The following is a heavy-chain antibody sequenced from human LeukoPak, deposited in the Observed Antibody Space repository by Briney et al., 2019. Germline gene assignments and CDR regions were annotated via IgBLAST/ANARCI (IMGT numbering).Heavy chain of an antibody. Sequence: GRSLRLSCAASGFTFDDYAMHWVRQAPGKGLEWVSGISWNSGSIGYADSVKGRFTISRDNAKNSLYLQMNSLRAEDTALYYCAKDIGYDFRSGYYIVGPTTYYYGMDVWGQGTTVTVSS. CDR1: GFTFDDYA. D-gene: IGHD3-3*01. CDR2: ISWNSGSI. CDR3: AKDIGYDFRSGYYIVGPTTYYYGMDV. V-gene: IGHV3-9*01. J-gene: IGHJ6*02.